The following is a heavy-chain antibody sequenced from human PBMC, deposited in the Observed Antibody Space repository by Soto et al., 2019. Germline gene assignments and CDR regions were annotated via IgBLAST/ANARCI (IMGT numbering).Heavy chain of an antibody. J-gene: IGHJ4*02. CDR2: INAGNGDT. V-gene: IGHV1-3*01. CDR3: ARDRHGSRRYYLDS. CDR1: GYTFTAYS. D-gene: IGHD3-9*01. Sequence: GASVKVSCKASGYTFTAYSMHWVRQAPGQGPEWMGWINAGNGDTKYSQKFLGRVAITRDTPASTVYIELSSLTSEDTAVYFCARDRHGSRRYYLDSWGQGTLVTVSS.